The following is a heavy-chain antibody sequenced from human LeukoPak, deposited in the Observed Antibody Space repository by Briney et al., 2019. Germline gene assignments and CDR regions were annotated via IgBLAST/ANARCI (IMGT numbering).Heavy chain of an antibody. Sequence: GGSLRLSCAASGFTFDDYGMSWVRQAPGKGLEGVSGINWYGCSTGYADSVKGRFTISRDNAKNSLYLQMNSLRAEDTALYYCARVARVGYYYYMDVWGKGTTVTVSS. CDR3: ARVARVGYYYYMDV. D-gene: IGHD2-2*01. CDR1: GFTFDDYG. V-gene: IGHV3-20*04. J-gene: IGHJ6*03. CDR2: INWYGCST.